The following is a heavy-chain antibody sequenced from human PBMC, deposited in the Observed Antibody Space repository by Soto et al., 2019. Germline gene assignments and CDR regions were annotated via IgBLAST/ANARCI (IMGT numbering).Heavy chain of an antibody. J-gene: IGHJ4*02. Sequence: SVKVSCKSSGGTFSSYAISWVRQAPGQGLEWMGGIIPIFGTANYAQKFQGRVTITADKSTSTAYMELSSLRSEDTAVYYCARDLAAAGDPYYFDYWGQGPLVTIS. CDR3: ARDLAAAGDPYYFDY. CDR1: GGTFSSYA. D-gene: IGHD6-13*01. CDR2: IIPIFGTA. V-gene: IGHV1-69*06.